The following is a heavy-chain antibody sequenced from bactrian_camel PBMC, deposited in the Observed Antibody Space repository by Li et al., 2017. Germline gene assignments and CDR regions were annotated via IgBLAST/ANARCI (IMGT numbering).Heavy chain of an antibody. CDR2: IAGDGRT. D-gene: IGHD6*01. CDR1: GYTLPMN. J-gene: IGHJ4*01. Sequence: HVQLVESGGDSVQAGESLRLSCVASGYTLPMNMGWFRRLPGQEREGVAAIAGDGRTDYADSVKGRATISRDNAKNTLYLKLNNLQTEDTAIYYCAKCPDGSGPRCRGVTPRDMPGQGTQVTVS. V-gene: IGHV3S53*01.